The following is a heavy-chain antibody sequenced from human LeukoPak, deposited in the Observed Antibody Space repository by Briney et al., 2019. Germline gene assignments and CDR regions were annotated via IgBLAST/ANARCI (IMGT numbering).Heavy chain of an antibody. CDR1: GGSISSYY. D-gene: IGHD3-3*01. CDR3: ARGIASADTIFGVVIIGWFDP. Sequence: SETLSLTCTVFGGSISSYYWSWLRQPPGKGLEWIGYIYYSGSTNYNPSLKSRVTISVDTSKNQFSLKLSSVTAADTAVYYCARGIASADTIFGVVIIGWFDPWGQGTLVTVSS. CDR2: IYYSGST. V-gene: IGHV4-59*01. J-gene: IGHJ5*02.